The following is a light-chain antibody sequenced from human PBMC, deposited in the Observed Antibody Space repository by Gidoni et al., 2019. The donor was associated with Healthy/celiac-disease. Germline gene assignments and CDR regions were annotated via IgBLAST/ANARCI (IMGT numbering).Light chain of an antibody. CDR2: AAS. CDR1: QGISSY. Sequence: VIWMTQSPSLLSASTGDRVTISCQMSQGISSYLAWYQQKPGKAPELLIYAASTWQSGVPSRFSGSGSGTDFTLTISCLQSEDCATYYCQQYYSFPQKTFGQGTKVEIK. V-gene: IGKV1D-8*01. J-gene: IGKJ1*01. CDR3: QQYYSFPQKT.